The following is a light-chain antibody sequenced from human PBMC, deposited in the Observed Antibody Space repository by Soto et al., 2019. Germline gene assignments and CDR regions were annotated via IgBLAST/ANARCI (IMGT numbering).Light chain of an antibody. CDR2: AVS. Sequence: QSVLTQPASVSGSPGQSITISCTGTNSDVGGYDYVSWYQQHPDKAPKLMIYAVSNRPSGVSNRFSGSKSGNTASLTISGLQAEDEAEYYCSSYTTSSTLVFGGGTKVTVL. J-gene: IGLJ2*01. CDR1: NSDVGGYDY. V-gene: IGLV2-14*03. CDR3: SSYTTSSTLV.